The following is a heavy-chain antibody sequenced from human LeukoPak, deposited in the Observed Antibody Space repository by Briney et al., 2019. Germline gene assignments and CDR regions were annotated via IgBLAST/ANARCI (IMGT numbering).Heavy chain of an antibody. V-gene: IGHV1-69*13. CDR2: IIPIFGTA. D-gene: IGHD3-10*01. Sequence: GAAVKVSCKASGGTFSSYVLSWVRQAPGQGLEWRGGIIPIFGTANYAQKLQGRVTITADEFTSTPYMELSSLRSEETAVYYCARDDRNYYGSGSYYKEDYYYYYGMDVCGKGAPVTVSS. CDR3: ARDDRNYYGSGSYYKEDYYYYYGMDV. CDR1: GGTFSSYV. J-gene: IGHJ6*04.